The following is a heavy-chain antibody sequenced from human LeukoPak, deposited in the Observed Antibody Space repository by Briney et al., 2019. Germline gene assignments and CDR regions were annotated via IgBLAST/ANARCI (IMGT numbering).Heavy chain of an antibody. D-gene: IGHD1-26*01. Sequence: GGSLRLSCAASGFTFSSYVMSWVRQAPGKGLEWVSAISGSGVSTYYADSVKGRFTISRDNSKNTLYLQTNSLRAEDTAVYYCAKESGSYPYYYYGMDVWGQGTTVTVSS. V-gene: IGHV3-23*01. CDR1: GFTFSSYV. J-gene: IGHJ6*02. CDR2: ISGSGVST. CDR3: AKESGSYPYYYYGMDV.